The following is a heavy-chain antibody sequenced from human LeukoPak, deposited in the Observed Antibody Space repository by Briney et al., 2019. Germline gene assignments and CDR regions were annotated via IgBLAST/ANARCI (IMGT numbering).Heavy chain of an antibody. CDR2: IYYSGST. CDR1: GGSISSYY. D-gene: IGHD3-9*01. V-gene: IGHV4-59*08. CDR3: AGTNYDILTGYYGAPDY. Sequence: PSETLSLTCTASGGSISSYYWSWIRQPPGKGLEWIGYIYYSGSTNYNPSLKSRVTISVDTSKNQFSLKLSSVTAADTAVYYCAGTNYDILTGYYGAPDYWGQGTLVTVSS. J-gene: IGHJ4*02.